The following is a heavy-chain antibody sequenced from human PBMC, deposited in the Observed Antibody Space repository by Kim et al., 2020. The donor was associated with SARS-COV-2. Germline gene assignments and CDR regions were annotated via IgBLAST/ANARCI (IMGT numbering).Heavy chain of an antibody. D-gene: IGHD3-9*01. Sequence: ASVKVSCKASGYTFTSYGISWVRQAPGQGLEWMGWISAYNGNTNYAQKLQGRVTMTTDTSTSTAYMELRSLRSDDTAVYYCARVGNYDILTGLGSVHWFDPWGQGTLVTVSS. CDR2: ISAYNGNT. CDR3: ARVGNYDILTGLGSVHWFDP. J-gene: IGHJ5*02. V-gene: IGHV1-18*01. CDR1: GYTFTSYG.